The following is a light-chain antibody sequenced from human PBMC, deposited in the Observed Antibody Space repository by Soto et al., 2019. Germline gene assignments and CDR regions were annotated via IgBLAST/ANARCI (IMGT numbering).Light chain of an antibody. J-gene: IGKJ5*01. V-gene: IGKV3D-15*01. CDR1: QTVGSN. CDR2: GAS. Sequence: EIVLTQSPDTLSVSPGERATLSCRASQTVGSNLAWYQRKPGQAPRLLIYGASTRASDTPARFSGSGSVTEFALTISSLQSEDFAVYYCQQYNNWPITFGQGTRLEIK. CDR3: QQYNNWPIT.